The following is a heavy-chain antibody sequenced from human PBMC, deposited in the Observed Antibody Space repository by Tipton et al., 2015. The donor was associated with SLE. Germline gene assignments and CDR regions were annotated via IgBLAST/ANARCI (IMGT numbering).Heavy chain of an antibody. CDR2: ASDSGDT. J-gene: IGHJ6*03. Sequence: TLSLTCTVSGGSITSYYGGWIRQPPGKGLEWIGSASDSGDTHYSPSLKSRVTIAVDTSKNQFSLKLTSVTAADTAVYYCARATGEYSSSFYYYMDVWGKGTTVTVSS. CDR3: ARATGEYSSSFYYYMDV. CDR1: GGSITSYY. D-gene: IGHD6-6*01. V-gene: IGHV4-59*01.